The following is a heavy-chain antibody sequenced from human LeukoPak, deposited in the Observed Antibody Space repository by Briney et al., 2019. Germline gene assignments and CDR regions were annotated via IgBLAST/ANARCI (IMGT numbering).Heavy chain of an antibody. Sequence: SQTLSLTCTVSGGSISSGDYYWSWIRQPPGKGLEWIGYIHYSGGTTYNPSLRSRRTISVDTSKNQFSLKVTSVTAADTAVYYCARDLGGYSTFEYWGQGILVTVSS. V-gene: IGHV4-30-4*08. CDR1: GGSISSGDYY. CDR3: ARDLGGYSTFEY. CDR2: IHYSGGT. D-gene: IGHD2-15*01. J-gene: IGHJ4*02.